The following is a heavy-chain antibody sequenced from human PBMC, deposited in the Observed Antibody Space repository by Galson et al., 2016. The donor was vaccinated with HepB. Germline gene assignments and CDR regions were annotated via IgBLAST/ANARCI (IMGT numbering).Heavy chain of an antibody. CDR1: GFTFSKYV. CDR3: ARGGYSYDTQGGYYDYYGMDV. Sequence: SLRLSCAASGFTFSKYVMSWVRQAPGKGLEWVSGIGGSGGSTYYADSVKGRFTISRDNSKNTLYLQMNSLRAEDTAVYYCARGGYSYDTQGGYYDYYGMDVWGQGATVTFSS. D-gene: IGHD5-18*01. J-gene: IGHJ6*01. V-gene: IGHV3-23*01. CDR2: IGGSGGST.